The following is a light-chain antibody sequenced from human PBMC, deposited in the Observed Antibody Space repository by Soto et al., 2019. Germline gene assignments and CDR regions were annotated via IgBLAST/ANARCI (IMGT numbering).Light chain of an antibody. CDR1: SGHNTYI. Sequence: QLVLTQSSSASASRGSSVKLTCILSSGHNTYIIAWHQQQPGKAPRFLMTLDRSGSYNRGSGVPDRFSGSSSGADRYLTISNLQFEDEGDYYCETWYSNTHKVFGGGTKLTVL. V-gene: IGLV4-60*02. CDR3: ETWYSNTHKV. J-gene: IGLJ3*02. CDR2: LDRSGSY.